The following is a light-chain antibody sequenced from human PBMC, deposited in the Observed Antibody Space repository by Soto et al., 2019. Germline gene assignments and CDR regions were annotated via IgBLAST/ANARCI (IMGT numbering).Light chain of an antibody. Sequence: EIVMTQSPATLSVSPGERAIVSSRASKSVSNNLAWYQQKPGQAPRLLIYGASSRASGIPDRFSGSGSGTDFTLTISRLEPEDFAVYSCQQYGTSRGTFGQGTKLEIK. CDR3: QQYGTSRGT. CDR2: GAS. CDR1: KSVSNN. V-gene: IGKV3-20*01. J-gene: IGKJ2*01.